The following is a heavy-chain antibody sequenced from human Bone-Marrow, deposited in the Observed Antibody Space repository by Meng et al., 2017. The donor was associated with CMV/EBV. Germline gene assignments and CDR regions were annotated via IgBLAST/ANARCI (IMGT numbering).Heavy chain of an antibody. D-gene: IGHD2-2*01. Sequence: GESLKISCAASGFTFRSYYLNWVRQPPGKGLEWVSFISSTSYTYYADSVKGRFTISRDNAKNSLYLQMNSLRAEDTAVYYCARSTSLTFDYWGHGTLVTVSS. J-gene: IGHJ4*01. V-gene: IGHV3-69-1*02. CDR3: ARSTSLTFDY. CDR2: ISSTSYT. CDR1: GFTFRSYY.